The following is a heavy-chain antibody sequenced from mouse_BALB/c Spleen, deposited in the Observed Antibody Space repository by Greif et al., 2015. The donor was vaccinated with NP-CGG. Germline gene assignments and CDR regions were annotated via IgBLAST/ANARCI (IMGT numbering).Heavy chain of an antibody. CDR1: GYTFTDYY. CDR3: ARRTGTEAMDY. J-gene: IGHJ4*01. CDR2: IYPGSGNT. D-gene: IGHD4-1*01. V-gene: IGHV1-84*02. Sequence: QVQLKQSGPELVKPGASVMISCKASGYTFTDYYINWVNQKPGQGLEWIGWIYPGSGNTKYNEKFKGKATLTVDTSSSTAYMQFSSLTSEDTAVYFCARRTGTEAMDYWGQGTSVTVSS.